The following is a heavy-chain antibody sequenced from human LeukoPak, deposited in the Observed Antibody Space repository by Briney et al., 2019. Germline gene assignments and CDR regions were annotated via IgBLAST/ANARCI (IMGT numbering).Heavy chain of an antibody. J-gene: IGHJ2*01. CDR1: GFTFSSYA. CDR3: AERNSSGWYNWYFDL. Sequence: GGSLRLSCAASGFTFSSYAMSWVRQAPGKGLEWVSAISGSGGSTYYADSVKGRFTISRDNSKNTLYLQMNSLRAEDTAVYYCAERNSSGWYNWYFDLWGRGTLVTVSS. CDR2: ISGSGGST. D-gene: IGHD6-19*01. V-gene: IGHV3-23*01.